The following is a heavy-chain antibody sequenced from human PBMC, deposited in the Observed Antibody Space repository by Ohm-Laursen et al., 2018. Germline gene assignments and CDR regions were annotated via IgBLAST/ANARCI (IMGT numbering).Heavy chain of an antibody. D-gene: IGHD6-19*01. CDR2: ISSSGSTI. Sequence: LSLTCAVYGGSFSGYYWSWIRQPPGKGLEWVSYISSSGSTIYYADSVKGRFTISRDNAKNSLYLQMNSLRAEDTAVYYCARAVAVAGMSPALRYFDYWGQGTLVTVSS. V-gene: IGHV3-11*01. CDR1: GGSFSGYY. CDR3: ARAVAVAGMSPALRYFDY. J-gene: IGHJ4*02.